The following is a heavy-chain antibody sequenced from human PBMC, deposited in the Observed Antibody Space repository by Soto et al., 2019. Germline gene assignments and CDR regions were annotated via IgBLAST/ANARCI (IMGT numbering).Heavy chain of an antibody. CDR3: ARSAWIVGASFDY. D-gene: IGHD1-26*01. V-gene: IGHV3-48*02. CDR1: GFTFSSYN. CDR2: ISGSSSSL. Sequence: GGSLRLSCAASGFTFSSYNMNWVRQAPGKGLEWVSHISGSSSSLNYADSVKGRFTISRNNAKNSLSLQMNSLRDEDTAVYYCARSAWIVGASFDYWGQGTQVTVSS. J-gene: IGHJ4*02.